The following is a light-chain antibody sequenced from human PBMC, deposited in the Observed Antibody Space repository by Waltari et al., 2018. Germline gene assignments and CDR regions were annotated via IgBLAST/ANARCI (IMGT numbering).Light chain of an antibody. CDR1: SGHSSNI. Sequence: QLVLTQSPSASASLGASVKLTCTLSSGHSSNIIAWLQQQPKKGPRFLMKVNSDGSHSQGDEIPDRFSGSSSGAERYLTISSLQSEDGADYYCQTGGHGTWVFGGGTKLTVL. CDR2: VNSDGSH. CDR3: QTGGHGTWV. J-gene: IGLJ3*02. V-gene: IGLV4-69*01.